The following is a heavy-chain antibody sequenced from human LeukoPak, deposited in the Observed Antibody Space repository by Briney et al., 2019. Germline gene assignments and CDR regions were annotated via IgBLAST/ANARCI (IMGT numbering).Heavy chain of an antibody. CDR1: GGSISSYY. D-gene: IGHD3-10*01. V-gene: IGHV4-59*08. Sequence: PSETLSLTCTVSGGSISSYYWSWIRQPPGKGLEWIGYIYYSGSTNYNPSLKSRVTISVDTSKNQFSLKLSSVTAADTAVYYCARAYGSGSFCFDYWGQGTLVTVSS. CDR3: ARAYGSGSFCFDY. J-gene: IGHJ4*02. CDR2: IYYSGST.